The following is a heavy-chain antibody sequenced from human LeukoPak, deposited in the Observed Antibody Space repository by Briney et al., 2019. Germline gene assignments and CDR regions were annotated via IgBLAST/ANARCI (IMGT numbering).Heavy chain of an antibody. J-gene: IGHJ4*02. V-gene: IGHV1-2*02. CDR3: ARGRSVTVPETAKLFDQ. CDR1: GYTFTGYY. CDR2: INPNSGGT. D-gene: IGHD6-19*01. Sequence: GASVTLSCKASGYTFTGYYLHWVRQAPGQGLEWMAWINPNSGGTSYAQKFRGRVTMARDTSISTAYMELSRLRSDDTAVYYCARGRSVTVPETAKLFDQWGQGTLVTVSS.